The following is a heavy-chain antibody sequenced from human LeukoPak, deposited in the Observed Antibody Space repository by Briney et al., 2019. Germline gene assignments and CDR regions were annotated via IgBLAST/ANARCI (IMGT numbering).Heavy chain of an antibody. CDR1: GGSISSGSYY. Sequence: SETLSLTCTVSGGSISSGSYYWSWIRQPAGKGLEWIGRIYTSGSTNYNPSLQSRVTVSVDTCKNHFSLKLSSVTAADTAVYYCARDLVRSYYYMDVWGKGTTVTVSS. D-gene: IGHD2-8*02. V-gene: IGHV4-61*02. CDR2: IYTSGST. J-gene: IGHJ6*03. CDR3: ARDLVRSYYYMDV.